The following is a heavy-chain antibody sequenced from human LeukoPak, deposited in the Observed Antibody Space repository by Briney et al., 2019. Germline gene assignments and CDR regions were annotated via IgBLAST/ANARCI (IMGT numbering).Heavy chain of an antibody. J-gene: IGHJ4*02. Sequence: ASVKVSCKASGYTFTGYYMHWVRQAPGQGLEWMGWINPNSGGTNYAQKFQGRVTMTRDTSISTAYMELSRLRSDDTAVYYCARVRSITMVRGVIRDFDYWGQGTLVTVSS. CDR3: ARVRSITMVRGVIRDFDY. CDR1: GYTFTGYY. D-gene: IGHD3-10*01. CDR2: INPNSGGT. V-gene: IGHV1-2*02.